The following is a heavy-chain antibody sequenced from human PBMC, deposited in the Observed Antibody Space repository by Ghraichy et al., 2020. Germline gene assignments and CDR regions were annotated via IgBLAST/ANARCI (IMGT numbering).Heavy chain of an antibody. Sequence: GGSLRLSCAASGFTFSSYWMSWVRQAPGKGLEWVANIKQDGSEKYYVDSVKGRFTISRDNAKNSLYLQMNSLRAEDTAVYYCARDVGRVRGSRNSDYWGQGTLVTVSS. V-gene: IGHV3-7*04. CDR1: GFTFSSYW. D-gene: IGHD3-10*01. J-gene: IGHJ4*02. CDR2: IKQDGSEK. CDR3: ARDVGRVRGSRNSDY.